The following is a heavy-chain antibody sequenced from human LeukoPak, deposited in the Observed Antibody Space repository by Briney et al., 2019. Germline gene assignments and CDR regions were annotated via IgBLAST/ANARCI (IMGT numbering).Heavy chain of an antibody. Sequence: GESLKISCKASGYTFTSYWIGWVRQMPGKGLEWMGIIYPGDSDTRYSPSFDGQVTISADKSINTAYLQWSRLKASDTAMYYCASLGGSSTWYYFDYWGQGTLVTVSS. D-gene: IGHD6-13*01. CDR3: ASLGGSSTWYYFDY. CDR1: GYTFTSYW. J-gene: IGHJ4*02. CDR2: IYPGDSDT. V-gene: IGHV5-51*01.